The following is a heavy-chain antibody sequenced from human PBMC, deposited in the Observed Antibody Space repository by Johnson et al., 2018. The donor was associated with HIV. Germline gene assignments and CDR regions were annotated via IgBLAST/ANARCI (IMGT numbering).Heavy chain of an antibody. CDR2: ISYDGSNK. J-gene: IGHJ3*02. CDR1: GFTFSSYA. V-gene: IGHV3-30-3*01. Sequence: QVQLVESGGVVVQAGRFLRLSCAASGFTFSSYAMHWVRQAPGKGLEWVAVISYDGSNKYYADSVMGRFTISRDNSKNTLYLQMNSRRAENTDEYFCARAATQGRLKVPFDSWDQGTMVSV. D-gene: IGHD1-26*01. CDR3: ARAATQGRLKVPFDS.